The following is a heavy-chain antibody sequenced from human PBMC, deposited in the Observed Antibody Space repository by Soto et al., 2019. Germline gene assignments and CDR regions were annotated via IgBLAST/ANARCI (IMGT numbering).Heavy chain of an antibody. Sequence: HVQLQESGPGLVRPSQTLSLTCTVSGGSINSRGYYWTWIRQHPGKGLEWIGNIYYSGSIHFNPSLKSRLTMLVDTSENQFSLKLTSVTAADTAVYYCARQSESTGYFYGWFDPWGQGTLVTVSS. CDR1: GGSINSRGYY. CDR3: ARQSESTGYFYGWFDP. D-gene: IGHD3-9*01. CDR2: IYYSGSI. V-gene: IGHV4-31*03. J-gene: IGHJ5*02.